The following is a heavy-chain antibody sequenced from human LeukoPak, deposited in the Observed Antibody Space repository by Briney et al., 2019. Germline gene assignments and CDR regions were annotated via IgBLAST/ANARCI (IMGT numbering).Heavy chain of an antibody. D-gene: IGHD3-10*01. CDR3: ARVGVIRGDYYFDY. CDR1: GGSISTYY. Sequence: PSETLSLTCTVSGGSISTYYWSWIRQPPGKGLEWIGYIDYTGSTNYNPSLKSRATVSLDTSKNHFSLKLTSVTAADTAVYYCARVGVIRGDYYFDYWGQGALVTVSS. J-gene: IGHJ4*02. CDR2: IDYTGST. V-gene: IGHV4-59*01.